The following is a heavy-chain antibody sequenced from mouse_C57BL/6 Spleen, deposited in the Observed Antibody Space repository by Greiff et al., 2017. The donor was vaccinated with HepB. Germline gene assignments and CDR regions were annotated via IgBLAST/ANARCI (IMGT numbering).Heavy chain of an antibody. CDR2: IHPNSGST. CDR1: GYTFTSYW. J-gene: IGHJ4*01. V-gene: IGHV1-64*01. Sequence: QVQLQQPGAELVKPGASVKLSCKASGYTFTSYWMHWVKQRPGQGLEWIGMIHPNSGSTNYNEKFKSKATLTVDKSSSTAYMQLSSLTSEDSAVYYCEREEDSNYYAMDYWGQGTSVTVSS. CDR3: EREEDSNYYAMDY. D-gene: IGHD2-5*01.